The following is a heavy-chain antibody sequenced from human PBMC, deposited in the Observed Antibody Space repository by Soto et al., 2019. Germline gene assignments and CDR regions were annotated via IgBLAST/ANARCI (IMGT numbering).Heavy chain of an antibody. D-gene: IGHD4-17*01. V-gene: IGHV4-34*01. J-gene: IGHJ4*02. CDR1: GGSFSGYY. CDR3: AGTTVTTDSGDY. Sequence: TSETLSLTCAVYGGSFSGYYWSWIRQPPGKGLEWIGEINHSGSTNYNPSLKSRVTISVDTSKNQFSLKLSSVTAADTAVYYCAGTTVTTDSGDYWGQGTLVTVSS. CDR2: INHSGST.